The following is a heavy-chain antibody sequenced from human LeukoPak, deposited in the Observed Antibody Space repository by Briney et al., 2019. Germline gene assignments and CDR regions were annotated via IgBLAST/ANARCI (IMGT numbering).Heavy chain of an antibody. J-gene: IGHJ4*02. CDR3: ARDLEGDIHDY. CDR2: IKQDGSEK. V-gene: IGHV3-7*03. D-gene: IGHD2-21*01. Sequence: GGSLRLPCAASGFTFSSYWMSWVRQAPGKGLEWVANIKQDGSEKYYVDSVKGRFTISRDNAKNSLYLQMNSLRAEDTAVYYCARDLEGDIHDYWGQGTLVTVSS. CDR1: GFTFSSYW.